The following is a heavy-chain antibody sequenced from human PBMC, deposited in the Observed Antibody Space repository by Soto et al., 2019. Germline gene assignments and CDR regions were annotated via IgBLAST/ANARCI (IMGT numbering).Heavy chain of an antibody. V-gene: IGHV4-39*01. CDR3: TRRPQGLTIAY. Sequence: PSETLSLTCTVSGDSISGRVASWGWIRQPPGKGLEWIGSIQYTGTIYYNSSLKSRVTISEDTSNNQFSLTLTSVTATDTAVYFCTRRPQGLTIAYWGPGTLVTV. CDR1: GDSISGRVAS. J-gene: IGHJ4*02. CDR2: IQYTGTI. D-gene: IGHD6-19*01.